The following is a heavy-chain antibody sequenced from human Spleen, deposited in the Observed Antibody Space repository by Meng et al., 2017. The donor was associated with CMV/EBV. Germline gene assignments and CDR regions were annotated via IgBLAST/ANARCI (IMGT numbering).Heavy chain of an antibody. J-gene: IGHJ4*02. CDR1: GITFSGSD. D-gene: IGHD4-11*01. CDR3: TQDYNFDY. Sequence: WTGLGITFSGSDEHWVRQASGKGLEWVGRIRSKAESYATAYAVAVKGRFTISRDDSKNTAYLQMNSLKTEDTAVYYCTQDYNFDYWGQGTLVTVSS. CDR2: IRSKAESYAT. V-gene: IGHV3-73*01.